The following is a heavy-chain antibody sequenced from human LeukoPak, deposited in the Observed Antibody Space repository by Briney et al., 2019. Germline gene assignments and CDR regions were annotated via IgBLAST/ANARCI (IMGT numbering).Heavy chain of an antibody. CDR2: ISGSGGST. V-gene: IGHV3-23*01. J-gene: IGHJ5*02. CDR1: GFTFSSYA. D-gene: IGHD3-22*01. Sequence: GGSLRLSCAASGFTFSSYAMSWVRQAPGKGLEWVSAISGSGGSTYYADSVKGRFTISRDNSKNTLYLQMNSLRAEDTVVYYCAREWKKSYYYDSSGYYLWPNWFDPWGQGTLVTVSS. CDR3: AREWKKSYYYDSSGYYLWPNWFDP.